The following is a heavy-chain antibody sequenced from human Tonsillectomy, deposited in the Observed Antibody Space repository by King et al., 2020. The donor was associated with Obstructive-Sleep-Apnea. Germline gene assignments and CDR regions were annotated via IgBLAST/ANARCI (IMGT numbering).Heavy chain of an antibody. Sequence: QLVQSGGGLVQPGRSLRLSCAASGFSFDDYAIHWVRQAPGKGLEWVSGISWNSGSIGYADSVKGRFTISRDNAKNYLFLQMNSLRPEDTALYYCAKDMSSGWYGPLEHWGQGTLVTVSS. CDR2: ISWNSGSI. D-gene: IGHD6-19*01. CDR3: AKDMSSGWYGPLEH. V-gene: IGHV3-9*01. CDR1: GFSFDDYA. J-gene: IGHJ1*01.